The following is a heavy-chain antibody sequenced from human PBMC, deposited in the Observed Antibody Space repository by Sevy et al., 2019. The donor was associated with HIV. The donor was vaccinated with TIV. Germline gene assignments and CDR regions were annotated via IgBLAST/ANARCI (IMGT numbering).Heavy chain of an antibody. CDR3: ARSSAYYYYGVDV. V-gene: IGHV4-59*01. CDR2: FYYSKST. CDR1: GDSISNYY. Sequence: SETLSLTFTVSGDSISNYYWSWIRQPPGKGLEWIGYFYYSKSTNYNPSLKSRVTISVDTSKNQISLKLRSVTAADTAVYYCARSSAYYYYGVDVWGQGTTVTVS. J-gene: IGHJ6*02. D-gene: IGHD6-25*01.